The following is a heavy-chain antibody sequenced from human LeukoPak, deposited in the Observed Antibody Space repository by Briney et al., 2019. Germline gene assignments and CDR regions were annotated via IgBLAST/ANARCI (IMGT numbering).Heavy chain of an antibody. Sequence: GGSLRLSCAASGFXVSSTYMSWVRQAPGKGQEWVSIIHSGGSTFHADSVKGRFTISGHNSKNTLDLQMNPLRAEDTAVYYCARVRIGWYFDLWGRGTLVTVSS. V-gene: IGHV3-53*04. CDR3: ARVRIGWYFDL. J-gene: IGHJ2*01. CDR1: GFXVSSTY. CDR2: IHSGGST. D-gene: IGHD2-15*01.